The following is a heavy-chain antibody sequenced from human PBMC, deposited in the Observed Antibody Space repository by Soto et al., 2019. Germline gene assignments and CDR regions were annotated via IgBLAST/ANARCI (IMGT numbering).Heavy chain of an antibody. V-gene: IGHV4-59*08. CDR3: ARLSFWSGYYPDLGDYYYMDV. CDR1: GGSISSYY. CDR2: IYYSGST. J-gene: IGHJ6*03. Sequence: SETLSLTCTVSGGSISSYYWSWIRQPPGKGLEWIGYIYYSGSTNYNPSLKSRVTISVDTSKNQFSLKLSSVTAADTAVYYCARLSFWSGYYPDLGDYYYMDVWGKGTTVTVSS. D-gene: IGHD3-3*01.